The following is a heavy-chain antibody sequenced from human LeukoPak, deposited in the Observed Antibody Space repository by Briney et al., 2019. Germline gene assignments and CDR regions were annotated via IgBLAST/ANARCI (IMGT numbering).Heavy chain of an antibody. V-gene: IGHV3-48*04. CDR1: GFTFSSYT. Sequence: PGGSLRLSCAASGFTFSSYTMDWVRQAPGKGLEWVSYLISSGSTIQYPDSVKGRFTISRENAKTSLYLQMNSLRAEDTAIYFCARFGPPDGGGYALDIWGPGTMVIVAS. J-gene: IGHJ3*02. CDR2: LISSGSTI. D-gene: IGHD3-16*01. CDR3: ARFGPPDGGGYALDI.